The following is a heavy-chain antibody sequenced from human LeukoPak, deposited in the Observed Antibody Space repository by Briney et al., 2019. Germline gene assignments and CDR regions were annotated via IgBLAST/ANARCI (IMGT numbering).Heavy chain of an antibody. D-gene: IGHD2-8*01. Sequence: GGSLTLSCAGSGFTFGIYWMSWARQAPGKGLEWVASINQGGSRLHYLDSVTGRFIISRDDAQNSLFLQMTRLSVDDTAVYYCARLKDDVTKLDYWGQGTLVSVS. CDR1: GFTFGIYW. CDR3: ARLKDDVTKLDY. CDR2: INQGGSRL. J-gene: IGHJ4*02. V-gene: IGHV3-7*01.